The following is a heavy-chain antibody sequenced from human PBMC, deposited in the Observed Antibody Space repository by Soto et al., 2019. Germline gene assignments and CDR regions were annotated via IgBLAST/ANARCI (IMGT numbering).Heavy chain of an antibody. J-gene: IGHJ6*02. D-gene: IGHD6-13*01. V-gene: IGHV3-49*04. CDR2: IRSKAYGGTT. CDR3: TRDEHRSRWYDYYYGMDA. Sequence: GGSLRLSCTASGFTFGDYAMSWVRQAPGKGLEWVGFIRSKAYGGTTECAASVKGRFTISRDDSKSIAYLQMNSLKTEDTAVYYCTRDEHRSRWYDYYYGMDAWGQGTTVTVSS. CDR1: GFTFGDYA.